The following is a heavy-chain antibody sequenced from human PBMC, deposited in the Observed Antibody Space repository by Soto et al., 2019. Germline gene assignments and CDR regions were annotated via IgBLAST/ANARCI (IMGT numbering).Heavy chain of an antibody. J-gene: IGHJ4*02. CDR3: ARDLGSLDYFDY. Sequence: GGSLRLSCAASGFTFSSYGMHWVRQAPGKGLEWVAVIWYDGSNKYYADSVKGRFTISRDNSKNTLYLQMNSLRAEDTAVYYCARDLGSLDYFDYWGQGTLVTVSS. CDR1: GFTFSSYG. CDR2: IWYDGSNK. V-gene: IGHV3-33*01. D-gene: IGHD3-16*02.